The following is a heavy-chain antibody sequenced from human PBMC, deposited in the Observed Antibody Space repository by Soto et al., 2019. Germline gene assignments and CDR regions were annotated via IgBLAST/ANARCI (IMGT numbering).Heavy chain of an antibody. CDR3: ARVVGGVIVVGWFDP. Sequence: GASVKVSCKASGYTFTSYGISWGRQAPGQGLEWMGWISAYNGNTNYAQKLQGRVTMTTDTSTSTAYMELRSLRSDDTAVYYCARVVGGVIVVGWFDPWGQGTLVTVSS. J-gene: IGHJ5*02. CDR1: GYTFTSYG. CDR2: ISAYNGNT. V-gene: IGHV1-18*01. D-gene: IGHD3-16*02.